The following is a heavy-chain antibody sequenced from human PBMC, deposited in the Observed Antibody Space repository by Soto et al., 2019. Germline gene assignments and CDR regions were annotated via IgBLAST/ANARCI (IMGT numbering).Heavy chain of an antibody. J-gene: IGHJ4*02. CDR2: INPNSGGT. V-gene: IGHV1-2*04. CDR1: GYTFTGYY. Sequence: QVQLVQSGAEVKKPGASVKVSCKASGYTFTGYYMHWVRQAPGQGLEWMGWINPNSGGTNYAQKFQGWVTMTRDTSFSTAYMELSRLRSDDTAVYYCARTGSYDLGELSPHFDYWGQGTLVTVSS. D-gene: IGHD3-16*02. CDR3: ARTGSYDLGELSPHFDY.